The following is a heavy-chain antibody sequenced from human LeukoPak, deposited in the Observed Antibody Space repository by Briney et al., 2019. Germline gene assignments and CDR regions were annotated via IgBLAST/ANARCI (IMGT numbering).Heavy chain of an antibody. CDR3: ARQGFVASYGVDV. CDR1: GYSFKNYW. J-gene: IGHJ6*02. Sequence: GESLKISCKGSGYSFKNYWIAWVRQMPGKGLEWMVIIYPGDSNTRYNPSFQGQVTISADKSISTAYLQWSSLKASDTAKYYCARQGFVASYGVDVWGQGTTVTVSS. V-gene: IGHV5-51*01. CDR2: IYPGDSNT.